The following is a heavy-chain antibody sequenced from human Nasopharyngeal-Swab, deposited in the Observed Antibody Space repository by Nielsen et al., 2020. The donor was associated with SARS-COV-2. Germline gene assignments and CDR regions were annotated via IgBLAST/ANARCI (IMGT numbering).Heavy chain of an antibody. CDR3: ARDAAEYFQH. J-gene: IGHJ1*01. CDR1: GFTVSSNY. Sequence: ETLSLTCAASGFTVSSNYMSWVRQAPGKGLEWVSVIYSGGSTYYADSVKGRFTISRDNSKNTLYLQMNSLRAEDTAVYYCARDAAEYFQHWGQGTRVTVSS. CDR2: IYSGGST. V-gene: IGHV3-53*01.